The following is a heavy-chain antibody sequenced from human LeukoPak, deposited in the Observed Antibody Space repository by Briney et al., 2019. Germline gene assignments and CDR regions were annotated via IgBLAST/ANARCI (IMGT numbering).Heavy chain of an antibody. CDR1: GYTFTSYG. J-gene: IGHJ5*02. CDR2: ISAYNGNT. D-gene: IGHD3-3*01. Sequence: ASVKVSCKASGYTFTSYGISWVRQAPGQGLEWMGWISAYNGNTNYAQKLQGRVTMTTDTSTSTAYMEQRSLRSDDTAVYYCARDHTLDFWSGYYRGWFDPWGQGTLVTVSS. CDR3: ARDHTLDFWSGYYRGWFDP. V-gene: IGHV1-18*01.